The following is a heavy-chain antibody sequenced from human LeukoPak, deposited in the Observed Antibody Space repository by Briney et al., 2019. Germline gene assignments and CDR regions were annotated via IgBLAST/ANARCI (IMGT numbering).Heavy chain of an antibody. Sequence: PGGSLRLSCAASGFTVSSNYMSWVRQAPGKGLEWVSTISSSGGSTDYADSVKGRFTMSRDNSKNTLFLQMNSLRAEDTAIYYCAKALSSRTSMAAEDLDYWGQGILVTVSS. D-gene: IGHD6-13*01. CDR3: AKALSSRTSMAAEDLDY. J-gene: IGHJ4*02. CDR1: GFTVSSNY. CDR2: ISSSGGST. V-gene: IGHV3-23*01.